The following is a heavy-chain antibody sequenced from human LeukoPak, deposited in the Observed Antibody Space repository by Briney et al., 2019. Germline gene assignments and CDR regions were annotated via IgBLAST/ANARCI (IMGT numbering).Heavy chain of an antibody. CDR2: IYYSGST. J-gene: IGHJ3*02. V-gene: IGHV4-39*07. D-gene: IGHD5-18*01. CDR3: ASWRGYSYGLLGAFDI. Sequence: SQTLSLTCTVSGGSISSGSYYWGWIRQPPGKGLGWIGSIYYSGSTYYNPSLKSRVTISVDTSKNQFSLKLSSVTAADTAVYYCASWRGYSYGLLGAFDIWGQGTMVTVSS. CDR1: GGSISSGSYY.